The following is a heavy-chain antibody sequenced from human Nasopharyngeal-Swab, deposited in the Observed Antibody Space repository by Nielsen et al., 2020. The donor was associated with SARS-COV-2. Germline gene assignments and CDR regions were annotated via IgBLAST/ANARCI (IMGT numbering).Heavy chain of an antibody. D-gene: IGHD3-9*01. CDR2: IYYNGST. J-gene: IGHJ4*02. CDR3: ARLDYDILTGYGDLYYFDY. Sequence: RQPPGKGLEWIGSIYYNGSTYYNPSLKSRVTISVDTSKNQFSLKLSSVTAADTAVYYCARLDYDILTGYGDLYYFDYWGQGTLVTVSS. V-gene: IGHV4-39*01.